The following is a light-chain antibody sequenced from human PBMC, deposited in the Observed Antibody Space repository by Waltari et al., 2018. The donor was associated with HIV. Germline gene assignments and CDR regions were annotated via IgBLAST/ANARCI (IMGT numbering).Light chain of an antibody. J-gene: IGLJ2*01. Sequence: SVLAQPPSVSGTPGQGVTISCSGSNSNIGSNHVYWYRQLPGSAPPLLIYNNNHRPSGVPDRFSGSKSGTSASLAISGLRSEDEADYYCAAWDDSLSAVVFGGGTKLTVL. CDR3: AAWDDSLSAVV. V-gene: IGLV1-47*01. CDR1: NSNIGSNH. CDR2: NNN.